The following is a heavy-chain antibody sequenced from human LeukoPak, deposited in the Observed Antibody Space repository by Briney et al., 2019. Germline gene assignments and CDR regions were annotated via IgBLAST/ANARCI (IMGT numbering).Heavy chain of an antibody. Sequence: PGGSLRLSCAASGFTFSSYAMHWVRQAPGKGLEWVAVISYDGSNKYYADSVKGRFTISRDNSENTLYLQMNSLRAEDTAVYYCASARGSADYWGQGTLVTVSS. CDR3: ASARGSADY. V-gene: IGHV3-30*04. J-gene: IGHJ4*02. CDR1: GFTFSSYA. D-gene: IGHD3-10*01. CDR2: ISYDGSNK.